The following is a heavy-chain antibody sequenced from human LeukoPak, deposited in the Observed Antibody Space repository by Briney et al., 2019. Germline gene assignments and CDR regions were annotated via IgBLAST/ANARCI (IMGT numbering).Heavy chain of an antibody. Sequence: GGSLRLSCAASGFTFSSYAMHWVRQAPGKGLEWVAVISYDGSNKYYADSVKGRFTISRDNSKNTLYLQMNSLRAEDTAVHYCARARRDGYNLDYWGQGTLVTVSS. D-gene: IGHD5-24*01. CDR2: ISYDGSNK. CDR1: GFTFSSYA. CDR3: ARARRDGYNLDY. J-gene: IGHJ4*02. V-gene: IGHV3-30*04.